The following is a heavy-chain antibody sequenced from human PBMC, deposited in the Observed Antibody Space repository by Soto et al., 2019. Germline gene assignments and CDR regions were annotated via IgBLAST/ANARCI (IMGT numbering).Heavy chain of an antibody. D-gene: IGHD1-1*01. CDR2: ISTSSSYI. V-gene: IGHV3-21*01. CDR1: GFTFNPYN. J-gene: IGHJ5*01. Sequence: GSLRLSCEGSGFTFNPYNMNWVRQAPGKGLEWVASISTSSSYIYYAASVEGRFTVSRDNAKNSLYLQMSDLRDEDTAVYYCARGLERATSKTCFDSWGQGTQVTVSS. CDR3: ARGLERATSKTCFDS.